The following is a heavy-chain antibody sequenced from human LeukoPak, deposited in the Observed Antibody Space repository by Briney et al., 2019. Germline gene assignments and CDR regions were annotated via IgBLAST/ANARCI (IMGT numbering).Heavy chain of an antibody. CDR2: ISYNGSTK. CDR3: ANGLGYCSSTSCRGGAFDI. CDR1: GFTFSSYG. J-gene: IGHJ3*02. V-gene: IGHV3-30*18. D-gene: IGHD2-2*03. Sequence: PGGSLRLSCAASGFTFSSYGMHWVRQAPGKGLEWVAVISYNGSTKYYADPVKGRFTISRDNSKNTLYLQMNSLRAEDTAVYYCANGLGYCSSTSCRGGAFDIWGQGTMVTVSS.